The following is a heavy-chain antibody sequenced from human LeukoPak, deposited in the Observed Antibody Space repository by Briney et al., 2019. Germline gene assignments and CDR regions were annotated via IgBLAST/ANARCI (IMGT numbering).Heavy chain of an antibody. CDR2: ISPDGRNI. CDR3: VRDGGGTTPYDC. D-gene: IGHD1-7*01. V-gene: IGHV3-74*01. J-gene: IGHJ4*02. Sequence: GGSLRLSCAASGFTLSDYWMNWVRQVPGKGPVWVSHISPDGRNIAYADSVKGRFTISRDSAKNTLYLQMNSLRVEDTAVYYCVRDGGGTTPYDCWGQGSLVTVSS. CDR1: GFTLSDYW.